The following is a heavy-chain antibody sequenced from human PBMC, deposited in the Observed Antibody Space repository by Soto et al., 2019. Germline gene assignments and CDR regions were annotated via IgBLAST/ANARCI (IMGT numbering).Heavy chain of an antibody. CDR3: ARXKEVGATNYYYYYGMDV. V-gene: IGHV3-33*01. J-gene: IGHJ6*02. CDR1: GFTFSSYG. CDR2: IWYDGSNK. D-gene: IGHD1-26*01. Sequence: PGGSLRLSCAASGFTFSSYGMHWVRQAPGKGLEWVAVIWYDGSNKYYADSVKGRFTISRDNSKNTLYLQMNSLRAEDTAVYYCARXKEVGATNYYYYYGMDVWGQGTTVTVS.